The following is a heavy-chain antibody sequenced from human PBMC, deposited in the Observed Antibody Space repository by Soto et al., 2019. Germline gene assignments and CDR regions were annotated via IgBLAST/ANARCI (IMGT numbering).Heavy chain of an antibody. Sequence: SETLSLTCAVYGGSFSGYYLSWIRQPPGKGLEWIGEINHSGSTNYNPSLKSRVTISVDTSKNQFSLKLSSVTAADTAVYYCARVKGTGDDAFDIWGQGTMVTVSS. J-gene: IGHJ3*02. CDR2: INHSGST. CDR3: ARVKGTGDDAFDI. CDR1: GGSFSGYY. V-gene: IGHV4-34*01.